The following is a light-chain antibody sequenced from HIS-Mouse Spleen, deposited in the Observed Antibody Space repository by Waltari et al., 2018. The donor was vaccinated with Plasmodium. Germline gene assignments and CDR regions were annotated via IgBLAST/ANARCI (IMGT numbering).Light chain of an antibody. V-gene: IGKV1-5*03. CDR3: QQYNSYSWT. CDR1: QSISSR. CDR2: KAF. Sequence: DIQMTQSPSTLSASVGDSVTITCRASQSISSRLAWYQQKPGKAPKLLIYKAFSLESGVPSRFSGSGSGTEFTLTISSLQPDDFATYYCQQYNSYSWTFGQGTKVEIK. J-gene: IGKJ1*01.